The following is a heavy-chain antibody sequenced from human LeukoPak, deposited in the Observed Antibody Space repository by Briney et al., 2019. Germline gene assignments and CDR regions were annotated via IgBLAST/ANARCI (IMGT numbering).Heavy chain of an antibody. CDR3: ARGRYGDYVFDY. Sequence: GGSLRLSCAASGFTFSSYSMNWVRQAPGKGLEWVSYISSSSSTIYYADSVKGRFTISRDNANNSLYVHMNSLREEDTAVYYCARGRYGDYVFDYWGQGTLVSVSS. D-gene: IGHD4-17*01. V-gene: IGHV3-48*02. CDR2: ISSSSSTI. CDR1: GFTFSSYS. J-gene: IGHJ4*02.